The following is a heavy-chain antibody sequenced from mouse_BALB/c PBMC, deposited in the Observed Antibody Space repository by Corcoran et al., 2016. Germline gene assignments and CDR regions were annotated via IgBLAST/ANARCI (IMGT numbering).Heavy chain of an antibody. D-gene: IGHD6-1*01. CDR2: INTYTGEP. V-gene: IGHV9-3-1*01. CDR3: AREPYAMDY. Sequence: QIQLVQSGPELTKPRETVKISCEGSGYTFTNYGMNWVKQAPGKGLKWMGWINTYTGEPTYADDFKGRFAFSLETSASTAYLQINNLKNEDTATYFCAREPYAMDYWGQGTSVTVSS. CDR1: GYTFTNYG. J-gene: IGHJ4*01.